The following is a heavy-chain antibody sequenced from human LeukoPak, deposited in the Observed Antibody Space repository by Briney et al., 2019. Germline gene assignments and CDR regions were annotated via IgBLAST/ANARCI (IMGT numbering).Heavy chain of an antibody. Sequence: SETLSLTCTVSGGSISSYYWSWIRQPPGKGLEWIGYMSYSGNTNYNPSLKSRVTLSLDSSKSQFALKVTSVTAADTAVYYCARDEFGDFQGSDYWGQGTRVTVSS. J-gene: IGHJ4*02. CDR1: GGSISSYY. V-gene: IGHV4-59*01. CDR2: MSYSGNT. CDR3: ARDEFGDFQGSDY. D-gene: IGHD4-17*01.